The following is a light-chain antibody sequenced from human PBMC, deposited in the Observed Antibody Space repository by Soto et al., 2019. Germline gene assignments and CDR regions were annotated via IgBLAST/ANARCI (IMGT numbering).Light chain of an antibody. CDR3: QQLNTFPVT. V-gene: IGKV1-9*01. CDR2: AAS. Sequence: IQFTQSPSSLSSSVIESFTITCRASQGISRYLSWYQQKPGRAPKLLISAASTLQSGVPARFSGSGSGTDFTLSITSLQPEDFATYYCQQLNTFPVTFGGGTKVDI. CDR1: QGISRY. J-gene: IGKJ4*01.